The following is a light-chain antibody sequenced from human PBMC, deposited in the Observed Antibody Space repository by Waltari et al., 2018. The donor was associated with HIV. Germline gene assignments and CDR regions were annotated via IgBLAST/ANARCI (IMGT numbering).Light chain of an antibody. V-gene: IGKV4-1*01. CDR1: QTVFYSSNNKNY. CDR3: QQYFNNPSFA. CDR2: WAS. J-gene: IGKJ3*01. Sequence: DIVMTQSPDSLAVSLGESATINCKTSQTVFYSSNNKNYLAWYQQKPGQPPKVPIYWASVRESGVPDRFSGSGSGTDFNLTISSLQAEDVAVYYCQQYFNNPSFAFGPGTKVEIK.